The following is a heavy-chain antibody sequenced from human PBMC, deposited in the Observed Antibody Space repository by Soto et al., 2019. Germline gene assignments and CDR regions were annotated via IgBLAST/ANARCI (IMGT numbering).Heavy chain of an antibody. V-gene: IGHV3-53*02. J-gene: IGHJ4*02. CDR2: IYGGGST. CDR1: GFTVSNNY. Sequence: EVQLVETGGGLIQPGGSLRLSCAASGFTVSNNYMSWVRQAPGKGLEWVSVIYGGGSTYYADSVKSRFTISRDNSKNTLYLQMNSMRVEDTAVYYWAREAGPLDYWGQGTLVTVSS. CDR3: AREAGPLDY.